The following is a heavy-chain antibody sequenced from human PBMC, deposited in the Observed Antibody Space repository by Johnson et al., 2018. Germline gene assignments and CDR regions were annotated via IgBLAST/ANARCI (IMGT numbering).Heavy chain of an antibody. Sequence: QVQLVESGGGVVQPGRSLRLSCAASGFTFSNYAMHWVRRAPGKGLEWVALMSYDGSDKYYADSVKGRFTISRDNSKHTLYLQMNSLRAEDTAVYYCASPGDYYYMDVWGKGTTVTVSS. CDR2: MSYDGSDK. CDR3: ASPGDYYYMDV. CDR1: GFTFSNYA. V-gene: IGHV3-30*14. J-gene: IGHJ6*03. D-gene: IGHD3-10*01.